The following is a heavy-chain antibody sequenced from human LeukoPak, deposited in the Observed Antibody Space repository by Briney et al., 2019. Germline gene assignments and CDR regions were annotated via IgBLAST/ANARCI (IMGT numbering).Heavy chain of an antibody. J-gene: IGHJ6*03. CDR2: ISGSGGST. CDR3: VYGAAAIPTYYYYMDV. D-gene: IGHD4/OR15-4a*01. V-gene: IGHV3-23*01. Sequence: GGSLRLSCAASGFTFSSYAMSWGRQAPGTGLEWVSGISGSGGSTYYADSVEGRFTISRDNSKNTLYLQMNSLRAEDTAVYYCVYGAAAIPTYYYYMDVGGKGTTVTVSS. CDR1: GFTFSSYA.